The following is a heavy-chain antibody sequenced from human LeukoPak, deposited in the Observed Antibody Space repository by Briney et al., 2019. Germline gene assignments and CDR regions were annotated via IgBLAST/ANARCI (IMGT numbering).Heavy chain of an antibody. J-gene: IGHJ4*02. V-gene: IGHV1-8*01. D-gene: IGHD5-18*01. CDR2: MNPNSGNT. Sequence: ASVKVSCKASGYTFTSYDINWVRQATGQGLEWMGWMNPNSGNTGYAQKFQGRATMTRNTSISTAYMELSSLRSEDTAVYYCVTGFTTMAVDYFDYWGQGTLVTVSP. CDR1: GYTFTSYD. CDR3: VTGFTTMAVDYFDY.